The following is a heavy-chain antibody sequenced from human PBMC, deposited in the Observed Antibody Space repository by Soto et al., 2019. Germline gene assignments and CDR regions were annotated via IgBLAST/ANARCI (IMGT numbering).Heavy chain of an antibody. CDR2: INAGNGNT. Sequence: ASVKVSCKASGYTFTSYAIHWVRQAPGQRLEWMGWINAGNGNTKYSQKFQGRVTITRDTSASTAYMELSSLRSEDTAVYYCARSSMVRGVRYYFDYWGQGTLVTVSS. CDR1: GYTFTSYA. J-gene: IGHJ4*02. D-gene: IGHD3-10*01. V-gene: IGHV1-3*01. CDR3: ARSSMVRGVRYYFDY.